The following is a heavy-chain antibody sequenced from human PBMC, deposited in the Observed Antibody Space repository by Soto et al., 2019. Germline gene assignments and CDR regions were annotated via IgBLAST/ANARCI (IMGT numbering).Heavy chain of an antibody. Sequence: SETLSLTCTVSGGAILDSTYYWAWIRQPPGKGLEWIGTIFYSGGTFYTPPLKSRVTMSVDTSKNQFSLKLTSVTAADTAVYFCARQATGYYYGWFDPWGQGSLVTVSS. D-gene: IGHD3-22*01. V-gene: IGHV4-39*01. CDR2: IFYSGGT. CDR3: ARQATGYYYGWFDP. J-gene: IGHJ5*02. CDR1: GGAILDSTYY.